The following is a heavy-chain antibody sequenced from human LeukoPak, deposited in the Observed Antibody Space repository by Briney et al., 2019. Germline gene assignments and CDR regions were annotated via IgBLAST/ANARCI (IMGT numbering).Heavy chain of an antibody. D-gene: IGHD3-22*01. CDR3: ARFNYYDSSGYYSAY. CDR2: INHSGST. Sequence: PSETLSLTCAVYGGSFSGYYWSWIRQPPGKGLEWIGEINHSGSTNYNPSLKSRVTISVDTSKNQFSLKLSSVTAADTAVYYCARFNYYDSSGYYSAYWGQGTLVTVSS. J-gene: IGHJ4*02. V-gene: IGHV4-34*01. CDR1: GGSFSGYY.